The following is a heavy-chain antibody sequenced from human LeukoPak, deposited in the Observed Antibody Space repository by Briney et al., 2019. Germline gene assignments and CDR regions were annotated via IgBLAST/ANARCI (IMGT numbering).Heavy chain of an antibody. D-gene: IGHD5-24*01. CDR3: AKSGYNRFDY. V-gene: IGHV3-23*01. CDR2: ISGSGSGGST. J-gene: IGHJ4*02. Sequence: GGSLRLSCAASGFTFSSSAMSWVRQAPGKGLEWVSSISGSGSGGSTYYADSVKGRFTISRDNSKNTLYLQMNSLGVEDTAVYYCAKSGYNRFDYWGQGTLVTVSS. CDR1: GFTFSSSA.